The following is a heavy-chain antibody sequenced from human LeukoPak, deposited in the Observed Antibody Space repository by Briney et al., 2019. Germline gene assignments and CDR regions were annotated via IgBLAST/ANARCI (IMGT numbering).Heavy chain of an antibody. Sequence: GGSLSLSRAASRFTFSTYEMNWVRQAPGTGLEWISYISNSGSTTDYAVSVKGRFTISRDRAKNSLYLQMNSLSAEDAAVYFCATDNNVNPNWFDPWGQGTLVTVSS. CDR3: ATDNNVNPNWFDP. CDR1: RFTFSTYE. D-gene: IGHD1-14*01. V-gene: IGHV3-48*03. CDR2: ISNSGSTT. J-gene: IGHJ5*02.